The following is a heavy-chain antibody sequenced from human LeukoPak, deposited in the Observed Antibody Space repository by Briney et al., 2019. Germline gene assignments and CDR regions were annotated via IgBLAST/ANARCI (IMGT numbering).Heavy chain of an antibody. CDR3: ARGIGYSGYDFAFDI. CDR2: IYHSGST. CDR1: GYSISSGYY. D-gene: IGHD5-12*01. J-gene: IGHJ3*02. Sequence: SETLSLTCAVSGYSISSGYYWGWIRPPPGKGLEWIGSIYHSGSTYYNPSLKSRVTISVDTSKNQFSLKLSSVTAADTAVYYCARGIGYSGYDFAFDIWGQGTMVTVSS. V-gene: IGHV4-38-2*01.